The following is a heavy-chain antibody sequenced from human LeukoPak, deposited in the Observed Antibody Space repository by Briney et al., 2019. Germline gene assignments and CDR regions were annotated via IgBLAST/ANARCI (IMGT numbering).Heavy chain of an antibody. J-gene: IGHJ3*02. CDR2: IYPPDSDT. Sequence: ASVKISCKASGYIFTTYWLGWVRQMPGKGLEWMGIIYPPDSDTTYSPSFQGQVTISADKSISTAYLQWSSLKASDTAMYYCVRITEFWAFDIWGQATMVTVSS. V-gene: IGHV5-51*01. CDR3: VRITEFWAFDI. D-gene: IGHD3-10*01. CDR1: GYIFTTYW.